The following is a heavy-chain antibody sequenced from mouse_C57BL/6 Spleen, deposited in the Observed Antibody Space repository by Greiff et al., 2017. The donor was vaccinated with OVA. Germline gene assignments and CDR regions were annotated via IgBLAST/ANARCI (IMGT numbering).Heavy chain of an antibody. CDR2: IYPGDGDT. CDR1: GYAFSSYW. CDR3: ARRWVTAVVATKAMDY. Sequence: LQESGAELVKPGASVKISCKASGYAFSSYWMNWVKQRPGKGLEWIGQIYPGDGDTNYNGKFKGKATLTADKSSSTAYMQLSSLTSEDSAVYFCARRWVTAVVATKAMDYWGQGTSVTVSS. V-gene: IGHV1-80*01. D-gene: IGHD1-1*01. J-gene: IGHJ4*01.